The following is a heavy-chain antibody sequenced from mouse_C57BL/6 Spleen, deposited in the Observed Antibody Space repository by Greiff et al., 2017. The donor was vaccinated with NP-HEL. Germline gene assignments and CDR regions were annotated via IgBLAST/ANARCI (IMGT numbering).Heavy chain of an antibody. CDR2: IDPSDSET. V-gene: IGHV1-52*01. CDR1: GYTFTSYW. J-gene: IGHJ4*01. CDR3: ARLGYDGYPYAMDY. Sequence: VQLQQPGAELVRPGSSVKLSCKASGYTFTSYWMHWVKQRPIQGLEWIGNIDPSDSETHYNQKFKDKATLTVDKSSSTAYMQLSSLTSEDSAVYYCARLGYDGYPYAMDYWGQGTSVTVSS. D-gene: IGHD2-3*01.